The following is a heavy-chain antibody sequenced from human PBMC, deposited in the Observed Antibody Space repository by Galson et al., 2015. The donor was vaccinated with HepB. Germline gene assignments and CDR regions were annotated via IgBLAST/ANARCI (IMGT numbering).Heavy chain of an antibody. CDR1: GFTFSNYG. CDR3: AKDFGIAAAGTVGWFDP. V-gene: IGHV3-30*18. CDR2: ISSDGSST. D-gene: IGHD6-13*01. J-gene: IGHJ5*02. Sequence: SLRLSCAASGFTFSNYGMHWVRQAPGKGLEWVAVISSDGSSTYYPDSVKGRFTVSRDSSKSTLCLQMNSLSAVDTAVYYCAKDFGIAAAGTVGWFDPWGQGILVTVSS.